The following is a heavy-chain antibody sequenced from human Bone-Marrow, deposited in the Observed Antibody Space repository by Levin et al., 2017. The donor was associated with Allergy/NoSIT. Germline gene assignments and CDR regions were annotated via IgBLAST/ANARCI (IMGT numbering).Heavy chain of an antibody. CDR3: ARDHGIRKRGKRDESDSSSSTDAFDI. Sequence: VASVKVSCKASGYTFTSYAMHWVRQAPGQRLEWMGWINAGNGNTKYSQKFQGRVTITRDTSASTAYMELSSLRSEDTAVYYCARDHGIRKRGKRDESDSSSSTDAFDIWGQGTMVTVSS. D-gene: IGHD6-6*01. CDR2: INAGNGNT. J-gene: IGHJ3*02. CDR1: GYTFTSYA. V-gene: IGHV1-3*01.